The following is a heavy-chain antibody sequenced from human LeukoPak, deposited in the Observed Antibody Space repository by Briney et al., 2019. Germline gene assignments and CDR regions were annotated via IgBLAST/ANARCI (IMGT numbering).Heavy chain of an antibody. D-gene: IGHD2-15*01. CDR2: ICGNDSKT. V-gene: IGHV3-23*01. J-gene: IGHJ4*02. CDR3: AKDTGGSCYSAIAY. CDR1: GFSFSTYA. Sequence: GGSLRLSCAASGFSFSTYAMSWVRQAPGKGLEWVSGICGNDSKTYYADSVKGRFTISRDNSKNTLHLQINSLRAEDTALYYCAKDTGGSCYSAIAYWGQGALVTVST.